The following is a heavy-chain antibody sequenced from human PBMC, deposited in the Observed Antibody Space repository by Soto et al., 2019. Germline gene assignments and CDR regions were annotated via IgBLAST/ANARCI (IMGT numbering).Heavy chain of an antibody. Sequence: QVQLQESGPGLVKPSQTLSLTCTVSGGSISSGGYYWSWIRQHPGKGLEWIGYIYYSGSTYYNPSLKSRVTISVDTSKNPFSLKLSSVTAADTAVYYCAITSYDSSGYYYLDYWGQGTLVTVSS. CDR2: IYYSGST. CDR3: AITSYDSSGYYYLDY. V-gene: IGHV4-31*03. CDR1: GGSISSGGYY. J-gene: IGHJ4*02. D-gene: IGHD3-22*01.